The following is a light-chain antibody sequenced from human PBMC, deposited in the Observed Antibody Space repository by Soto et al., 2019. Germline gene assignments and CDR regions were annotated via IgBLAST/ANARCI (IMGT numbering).Light chain of an antibody. V-gene: IGKV1-12*01. J-gene: IGKJ1*01. CDR2: AAS. CDR3: HQFATSRT. Sequence: DIQLTQSPSSVCASVGDRVTLTCMASQVISSWLAWYQQKLGKAAKLLIYAASSVQSGVPSRFSGSGSGRDFPLTISSLEPEDFAVYFCHQFATSRTSCQGTKVDI. CDR1: QVISSW.